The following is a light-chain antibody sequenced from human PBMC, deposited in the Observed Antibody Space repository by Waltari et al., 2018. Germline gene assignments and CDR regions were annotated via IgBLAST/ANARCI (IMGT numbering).Light chain of an antibody. J-gene: IGLJ3*02. CDR2: EVS. Sequence: QSALTQPTSVSGSPGQSITISCTGTSRDVGFYNYVSWYQQYPGNLPQLLIYEVSDRPSGVSSRFSGSKSGNTASLTISGLQADDEADYYCNSYTGSSSWVFGGGTKLTVL. CDR3: NSYTGSSSWV. CDR1: SRDVGFYNY. V-gene: IGLV2-14*01.